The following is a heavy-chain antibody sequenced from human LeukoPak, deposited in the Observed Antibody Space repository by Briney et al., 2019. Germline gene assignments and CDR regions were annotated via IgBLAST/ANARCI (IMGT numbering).Heavy chain of an antibody. CDR2: INHSGST. CDR1: GGSFSGYY. J-gene: IGHJ4*02. V-gene: IGHV4-34*01. Sequence: PSETLSLTCAVYGGSFSGYYWSWIRQPPGKGLEWIGEINHSGSTNYNPSLKSRVTISVDTSKNQFSLKLSSVTAADTAVYYCARGYAIFGVVIIQRKDYYVSAFDYWGQGTLVTVSS. D-gene: IGHD3-3*01. CDR3: ARGYAIFGVVIIQRKDYYVSAFDY.